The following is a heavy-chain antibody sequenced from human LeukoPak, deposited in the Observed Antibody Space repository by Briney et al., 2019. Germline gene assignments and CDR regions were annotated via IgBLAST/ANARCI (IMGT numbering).Heavy chain of an antibody. CDR3: ARGPRYYYDTTLYYFDY. Sequence: ASVKVSCKASGYTFTGYYMHWVRRAPGQGLEWMGWINPNSGGTNYAQKFQGRVTMTRDTSISTAYVELSRLRSDDTAVYYCARGPRYYYDTTLYYFDYWGQGTLVTVSS. J-gene: IGHJ4*02. CDR1: GYTFTGYY. D-gene: IGHD3-22*01. CDR2: INPNSGGT. V-gene: IGHV1-2*02.